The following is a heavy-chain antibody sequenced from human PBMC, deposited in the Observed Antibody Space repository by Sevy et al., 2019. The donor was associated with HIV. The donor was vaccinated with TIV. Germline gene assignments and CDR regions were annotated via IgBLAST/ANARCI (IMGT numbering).Heavy chain of an antibody. CDR3: ARHWGHGGLYYYGMDV. CDR2: VYYSGST. V-gene: IGHV4-39*01. J-gene: IGHJ6*02. D-gene: IGHD3-10*01. Sequence: SETLSLTCTVSGGSISSSSNFWGWIRQPPGKGLEWIGSVYYSGSTYDNPSLRSRVSILVDTSKNQFSLKLTSVTAADTALYDRARHWGHGGLYYYGMDVWGQGTTVTVSS. CDR1: GGSISSSSNF.